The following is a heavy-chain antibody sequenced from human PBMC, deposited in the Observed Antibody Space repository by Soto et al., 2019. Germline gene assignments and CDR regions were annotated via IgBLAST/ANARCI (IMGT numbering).Heavy chain of an antibody. D-gene: IGHD3-9*01. V-gene: IGHV1-8*01. CDR1: GYTFTSYD. CDR3: ARGRNYDILTGYYKVNYFDY. CDR2: MNPNSGNT. Sequence: RASVKVSCKASGYTFTSYDINWVRQATGQGLEWMGWMNPNSGNTGYAQKFQGRVTMTRNTSISTAYMELSSLRSEDTAVYYCARGRNYDILTGYYKVNYFDYWGQGTRVTVSS. J-gene: IGHJ4*02.